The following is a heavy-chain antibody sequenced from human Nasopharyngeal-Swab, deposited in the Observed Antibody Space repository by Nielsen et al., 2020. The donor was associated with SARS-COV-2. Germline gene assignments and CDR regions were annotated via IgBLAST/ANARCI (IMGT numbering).Heavy chain of an antibody. CDR1: GFTFSSYG. Sequence: GESLKISCAASGFTFSSYGMHWVRQAPGKGLEWVAVIWYDGSNKYYADSVKGRFTISRDNSKNTLYLQMNSLRAEDTAVYYCARDPRSLYYMDVWGKGTTVTVSS. CDR3: ARDPRSLYYMDV. V-gene: IGHV3-30*19. J-gene: IGHJ6*03. CDR2: IWYDGSNK.